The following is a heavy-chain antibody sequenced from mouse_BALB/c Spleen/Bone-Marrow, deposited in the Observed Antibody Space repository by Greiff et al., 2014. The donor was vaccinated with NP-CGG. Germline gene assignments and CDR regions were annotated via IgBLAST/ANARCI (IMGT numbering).Heavy chain of an antibody. V-gene: IGHV5-12-2*01. CDR2: ISNGGGYT. CDR3: TREDCCSY. J-gene: IGHJ3*01. CDR1: GFTFTSYT. Sequence: EVMLVESGGGLVQPGGSLKLSCAASGFTFTSYTMSWVRQTPEKRLEWVAYISNGGGYTYYTDTVKGRFTISRDNAKNTLYLQMSSQKSEDTAIYYCTREDCCSYWGQGTLVTVSA.